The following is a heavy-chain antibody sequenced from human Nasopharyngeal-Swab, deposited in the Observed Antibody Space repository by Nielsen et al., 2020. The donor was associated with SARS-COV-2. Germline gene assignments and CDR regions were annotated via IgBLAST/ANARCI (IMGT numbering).Heavy chain of an antibody. Sequence: SGPTLVTPTETLTLTCTVSGFSLSNARMGVSWIRQPPGKALEWLAHIFSNDKKSYNTSLKSRLTISKDTSKRQVVLTMTNMDPVDTATYYCARILVTAAYGMDVWGQGTTVTVSS. V-gene: IGHV2-26*01. CDR1: GFSLSNARMG. D-gene: IGHD2-21*02. J-gene: IGHJ6*02. CDR2: IFSNDKK. CDR3: ARILVTAAYGMDV.